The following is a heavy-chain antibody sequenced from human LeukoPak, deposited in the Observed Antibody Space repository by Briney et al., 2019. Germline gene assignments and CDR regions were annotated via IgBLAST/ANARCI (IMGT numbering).Heavy chain of an antibody. V-gene: IGHV5-51*01. CDR3: ARLQYCSSTSCYWNDAFDI. CDR1: GYSFTSYW. D-gene: IGHD2-2*01. CDR2: IYPGDSDT. J-gene: IGHJ3*02. Sequence: GESLKISCKGSGYSFTSYWIGWVRQMPGKGLGWMGIIYPGDSDTRYSPYFQGQVTISADKSISTAYLQWSSLKASDTAMYYCARLQYCSSTSCYWNDAFDIWGQGTMVTVSS.